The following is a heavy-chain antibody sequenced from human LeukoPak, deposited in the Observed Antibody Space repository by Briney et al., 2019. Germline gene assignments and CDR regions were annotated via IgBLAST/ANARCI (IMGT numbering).Heavy chain of an antibody. CDR1: GFTFSSYG. V-gene: IGHV3-33*01. D-gene: IGHD5-12*01. CDR2: IWYDGSNK. J-gene: IGHJ6*02. CDR3: ARDHRSGEYSGSETKKDYYYYYGMDV. Sequence: GGSLRLSCAASGFTFSSYGMHWVRQAPGKGLEWVAVIWYDGSNKYYADSVKGRFTISRDNSKNTLYLQMNSLRAEDTAVYYCARDHRSGEYSGSETKKDYYYYYGMDVWGQGTTVTVSS.